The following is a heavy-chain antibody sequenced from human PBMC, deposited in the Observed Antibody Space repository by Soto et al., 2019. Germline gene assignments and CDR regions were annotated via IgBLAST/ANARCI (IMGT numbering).Heavy chain of an antibody. V-gene: IGHV3-53*01. J-gene: IGHJ4*02. D-gene: IGHD1-7*01. CDR3: ARVGLAGAIGNSLNL. Sequence: EVQLVESGGGLIQPGGSLRLSCAASGFSVSSNYMTWVRQAPGKGLEWVSVLYSGGSTYYADSVKGRFTISRDNSKNTVYLQMNSLRVEDTAVYDCARVGLAGAIGNSLNLWGQGTLVTVSS. CDR2: LYSGGST. CDR1: GFSVSSNY.